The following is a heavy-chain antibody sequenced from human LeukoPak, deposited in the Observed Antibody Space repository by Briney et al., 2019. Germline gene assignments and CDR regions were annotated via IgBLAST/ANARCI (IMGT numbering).Heavy chain of an antibody. Sequence: ASVKVSCKASGYTFTSYDINWVRQATGQGLAWMGWMNPNSGNTGYAQKFQGRVTMTRNTSISTAYMELSSLRSEDTAVYYCARETWIQPWFHKAHYYYGMDVWGQGTTVTVSS. V-gene: IGHV1-8*01. CDR1: GYTFTSYD. J-gene: IGHJ6*02. D-gene: IGHD5-18*01. CDR3: ARETWIQPWFHKAHYYYGMDV. CDR2: MNPNSGNT.